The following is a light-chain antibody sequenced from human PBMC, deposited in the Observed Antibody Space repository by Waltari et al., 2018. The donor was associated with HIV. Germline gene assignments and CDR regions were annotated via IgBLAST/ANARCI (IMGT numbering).Light chain of an antibody. Sequence: QMTQSPSSISASLGDRVTITCRASQDISTWLAWYQQKPGKAPKLLISAASTVHSGVPSRFSGRGAGTDFSLTINSLQPEDFATYYCQQTHSFPLTFGGGTRVESK. CDR2: AAS. J-gene: IGKJ4*01. V-gene: IGKV1D-12*01. CDR3: QQTHSFPLT. CDR1: QDISTW.